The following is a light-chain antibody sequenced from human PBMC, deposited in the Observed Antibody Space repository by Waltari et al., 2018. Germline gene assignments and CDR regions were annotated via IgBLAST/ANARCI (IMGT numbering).Light chain of an antibody. Sequence: QSFLAQPPSVSGAPGQRVTISCTGSDSNIGAGYGVHWYQHFPGTAPKLLIYLSDNRPSGVPARFSGAAAGTSATLDITALQSEDEADYYCQSYDNRLSAMIFGGGTKVTVL. J-gene: IGLJ2*01. V-gene: IGLV1-40*01. CDR3: QSYDNRLSAMI. CDR2: LSD. CDR1: DSNIGAGYG.